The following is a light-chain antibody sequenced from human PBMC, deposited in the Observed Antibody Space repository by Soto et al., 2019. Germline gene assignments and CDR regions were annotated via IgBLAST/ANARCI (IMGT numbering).Light chain of an antibody. J-gene: IGKJ1*01. CDR1: QSVSSN. CDR2: GAC. V-gene: IGKV3-15*01. Sequence: EIVITQSPATLSVSPGERATLSCRASQSVSSNLAWYQQKPGQAPRLLIYGACTRETGIPARFSGSGSGTECTLTISSLQSEDVAVYYCQQYNNWTPTFGQGTKVDIK. CDR3: QQYNNWTPT.